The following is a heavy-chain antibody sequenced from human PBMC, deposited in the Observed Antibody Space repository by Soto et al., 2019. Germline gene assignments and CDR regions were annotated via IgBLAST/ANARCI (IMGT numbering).Heavy chain of an antibody. CDR2: MKGDGSKE. J-gene: IGHJ3*02. D-gene: IGHD4-17*01. CDR1: GSTFSTSW. CDR3: ARDLNYGVSTVYYDVFDT. Sequence: VQLVESGGGLVQPGGSLRLSCLASGSTFSTSWMTWVRQAPGKGLEWVANMKGDGSKENYVDSVKGRFTISRDNAKNSLFLQMNSLRDEDTALYYCARDLNYGVSTVYYDVFDTWGQGTMVTVSP. V-gene: IGHV3-7*01.